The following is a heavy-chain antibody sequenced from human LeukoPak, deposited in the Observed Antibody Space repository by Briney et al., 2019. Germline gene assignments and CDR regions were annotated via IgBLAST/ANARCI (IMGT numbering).Heavy chain of an antibody. CDR3: VQTTGWPGFDY. Sequence: PSETLSLTCTTSGVSISRFYWSWVRQPPGKGLEWIGNIYSGVPTYFNPSLRSRVVISVDTSKNQFSLNLTSVTAADTAMYYCVQTTGWPGFDYWGQGILVTVSS. J-gene: IGHJ4*02. D-gene: IGHD1-1*01. CDR2: IYSGVPT. CDR1: GVSISRFY. V-gene: IGHV4-4*09.